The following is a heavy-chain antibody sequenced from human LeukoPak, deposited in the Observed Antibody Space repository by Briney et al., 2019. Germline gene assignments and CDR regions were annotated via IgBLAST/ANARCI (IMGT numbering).Heavy chain of an antibody. D-gene: IGHD4-23*01. J-gene: IGHJ6*02. V-gene: IGHV1-2*02. Sequence: ASVKVSCKASGYTFTGYYMHWVRQAPGQGLEWMGWINPNSGGTNYAQKFQGRVTMTRDTSISTAYMELSRLRSDDTAVYYCASNYGGYYYYYGMDVWGQGTMVTVSS. CDR2: INPNSGGT. CDR3: ASNYGGYYYYYGMDV. CDR1: GYTFTGYY.